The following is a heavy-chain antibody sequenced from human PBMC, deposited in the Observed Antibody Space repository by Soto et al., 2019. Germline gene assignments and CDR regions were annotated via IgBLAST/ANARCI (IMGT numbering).Heavy chain of an antibody. J-gene: IGHJ4*02. CDR3: AHGSGWLFDY. V-gene: IGHV2-5*02. Sequence: QITLKESGPTLVKPTQTLTLTCAFSGFSLSTSGVGVGWDRQPPGKALGWLALLYWDGAIRYSPSLRSRLTLTKDTSKNQVVLTMTNMDPVDTATYYCAHGSGWLFDYWGQGTLVTVSS. D-gene: IGHD6-19*01. CDR1: GFSLSTSGVG. CDR2: LYWDGAI.